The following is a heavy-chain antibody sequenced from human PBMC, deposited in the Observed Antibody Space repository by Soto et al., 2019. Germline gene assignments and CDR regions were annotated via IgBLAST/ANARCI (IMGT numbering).Heavy chain of an antibody. CDR2: ITVYNGDT. CDR3: VSSPLAGPLPDDVLDE. CDR1: GYSFTYRY. Sequence: QMQLVQSGTEVKKTGSSVKISCKASGYSFTYRYLHWVRQAPGQPFEWMGWITVYNGDTKYAQSFQHRVTITRETSLTAVYMEMSTLTSEDTAMYYCVSSPLAGPLPDDVLDEGGQGTMVTVSS. J-gene: IGHJ3*01. V-gene: IGHV1-45*02.